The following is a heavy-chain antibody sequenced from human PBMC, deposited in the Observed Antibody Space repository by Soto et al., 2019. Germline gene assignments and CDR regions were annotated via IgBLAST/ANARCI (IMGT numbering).Heavy chain of an antibody. Sequence: EVQLVESGGGLVQPGGSLRLSCAASGFTFSSYSMNWVRQAPGKGLEWVSYISSSSSTIYYADSVKGRFTISRDNAKNSLYLQMNSLRDEDTDVYYCARTRIAAAGRGWFDPWGQGTLVTVSS. V-gene: IGHV3-48*02. J-gene: IGHJ5*02. D-gene: IGHD6-13*01. CDR2: ISSSSSTI. CDR3: ARTRIAAAGRGWFDP. CDR1: GFTFSSYS.